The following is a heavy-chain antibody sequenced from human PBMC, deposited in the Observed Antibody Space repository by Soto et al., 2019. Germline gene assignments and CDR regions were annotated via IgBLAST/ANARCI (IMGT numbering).Heavy chain of an antibody. J-gene: IGHJ6*03. Sequence: QVQLVESGGGVVQPGRSLRLSCAASGFTFSSYGMHWVRQAPGKGLEWVAVISYDGSNKYYADSVKGRFTISRDNSKNTLYLQMNSLRAEDTAVYYCAKEQRAIAYYYYYYYMDVWGKGTTVTVSS. CDR1: GFTFSSYG. D-gene: IGHD6-13*01. CDR2: ISYDGSNK. CDR3: AKEQRAIAYYYYYYYMDV. V-gene: IGHV3-30*18.